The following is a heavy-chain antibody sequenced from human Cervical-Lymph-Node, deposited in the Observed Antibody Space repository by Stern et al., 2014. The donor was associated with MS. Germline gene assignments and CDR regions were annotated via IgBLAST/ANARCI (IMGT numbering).Heavy chain of an antibody. CDR2: RSSEGTEE. D-gene: IGHD5-24*01. J-gene: IGHJ5*01. Sequence: QVQLVESGGGVVQPGRSLRLSCSASGFTFSRYGMPWVRQIPGKGLEWVALRSSEGTEEFYADSVKGRFTISRDNSKKTLYLQMNGLRAEDTAVYSCAKRRDGFNYLASWGQGTLVTVSS. V-gene: IGHV3-30*18. CDR3: AKRRDGFNYLAS. CDR1: GFTFSRYG.